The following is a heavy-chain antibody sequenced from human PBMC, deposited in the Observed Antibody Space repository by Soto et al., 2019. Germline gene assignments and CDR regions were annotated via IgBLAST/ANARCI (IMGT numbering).Heavy chain of an antibody. Sequence: GASVKVSCKASGGTFSSYAISWVRQAPGQGLEWMGGIIPIFGTANYAQKFQGRVTITADESTSTAYMELSSLRSEDAAVYYCARVTLEGGHDAFDIWGQGTMVTVSS. V-gene: IGHV1-69*13. D-gene: IGHD1-1*01. CDR2: IIPIFGTA. CDR3: ARVTLEGGHDAFDI. J-gene: IGHJ3*02. CDR1: GGTFSSYA.